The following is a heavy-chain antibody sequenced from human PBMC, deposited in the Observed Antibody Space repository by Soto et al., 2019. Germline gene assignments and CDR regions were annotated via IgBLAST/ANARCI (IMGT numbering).Heavy chain of an antibody. Sequence: GSLILSCAASGFTFSNAWMSWVRQAPGKGLEWVGRIKSKTDGGTTDYAAPVKGRFTISRDDSKNTLYLQMDSLKTEDTAVYYCTPVVVNHEYYFDYWGQGTLVTVYS. CDR1: GFTFSNAW. J-gene: IGHJ4*02. D-gene: IGHD3-22*01. CDR2: IKSKTDGGTT. CDR3: TPVVVNHEYYFDY. V-gene: IGHV3-15*01.